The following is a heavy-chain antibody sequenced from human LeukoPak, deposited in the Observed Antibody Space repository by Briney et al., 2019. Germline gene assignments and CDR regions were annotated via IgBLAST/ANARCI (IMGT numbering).Heavy chain of an antibody. CDR1: GGTFSSYT. J-gene: IGHJ3*02. Sequence: GSSVKVSCKASGGTFSSYTISWVRQAPGQGLEWMGRIIPILGIANYGQKFQGRVTITADKSTSTAYMELSSLRSEDTAVYYCASAPGSGSYYGDDAFDIWGQGTMVTVSS. V-gene: IGHV1-69*02. D-gene: IGHD3-10*01. CDR3: ASAPGSGSYYGDDAFDI. CDR2: IIPILGIA.